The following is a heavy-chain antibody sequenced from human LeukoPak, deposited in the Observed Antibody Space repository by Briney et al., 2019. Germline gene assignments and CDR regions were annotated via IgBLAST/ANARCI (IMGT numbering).Heavy chain of an antibody. D-gene: IGHD1-26*01. J-gene: IGHJ6*03. V-gene: IGHV4-4*07. CDR3: ARVTATIPYYYMDV. Sequence: PSETLSLTCTVSGGSISSYYWRWIRQPAGKGLEWIGRIYTSRSTNYNLSLKRSDTMSVDTSKNQFSLKLSSVTAADTAVYYCARVTATIPYYYMDVWGKGTTVTVSS. CDR1: GGSISSYY. CDR2: IYTSRST.